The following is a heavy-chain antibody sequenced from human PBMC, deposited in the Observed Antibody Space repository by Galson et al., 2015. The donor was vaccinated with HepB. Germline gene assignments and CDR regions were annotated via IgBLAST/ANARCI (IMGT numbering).Heavy chain of an antibody. CDR1: GFTFSSYA. V-gene: IGHV3-23*01. CDR2: ISGSGGST. D-gene: IGHD2-2*01. J-gene: IGHJ6*02. Sequence: SLRLSCAASGFTFSSYAMNWVRQAPGKGLEWVSAISGSGGSTYYADSVKGRFTISRDNSKNTLYLQMNSLRAEDTAVYYCAKNRILVPTAHGMDVWGQGTTVTVSS. CDR3: AKNRILVPTAHGMDV.